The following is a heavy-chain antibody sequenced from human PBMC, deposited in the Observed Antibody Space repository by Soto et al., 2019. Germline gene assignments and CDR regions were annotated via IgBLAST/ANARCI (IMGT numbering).Heavy chain of an antibody. CDR3: ARDLGDLESLDI. Sequence: VGSLRLSCAASGFTFSDYYMSWIRQAPGKGLEWVSYISSSSSYTNYADSVKGRFTISRDNAKNSLYLQMNSLRAEDTAVYYCARDLGDLESLDIWGQGPMVTVSS. CDR1: GFTFSDYY. J-gene: IGHJ3*02. V-gene: IGHV3-11*06. D-gene: IGHD3-10*01. CDR2: ISSSSSYT.